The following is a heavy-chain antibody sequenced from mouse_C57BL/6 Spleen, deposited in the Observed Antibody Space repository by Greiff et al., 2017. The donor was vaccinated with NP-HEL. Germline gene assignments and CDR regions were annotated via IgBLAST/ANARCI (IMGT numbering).Heavy chain of an antibody. CDR2: IIPSSGYT. D-gene: IGHD3-2*02. CDR1: GYTFTSYS. CDR3: AVDSSGYVDD. J-gene: IGHJ2*01. V-gene: IGHV1-4*01. Sequence: VQLLESGAELARPGASVKMSCKASGYTFTSYSMHWVNQRPGQGLEWIGYIIPSSGYTKYNQKFKDKATLTADKSSSTAYMQLSSLASEDYAGYCGAVDSSGYVDDWGKGTTVTVSS.